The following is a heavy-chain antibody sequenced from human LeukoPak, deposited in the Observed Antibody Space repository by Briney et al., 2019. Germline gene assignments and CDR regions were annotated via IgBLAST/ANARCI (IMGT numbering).Heavy chain of an antibody. D-gene: IGHD3-10*01. CDR3: ARRSVTRWYYSD. CDR2: ISPTGGT. Sequence: SETMSLTCRVAGGSISRYCWSWIRQPPGKGLEWIGYISPTGGTNYNPSLTSRVTVSVDTSKNLFSLKLDPVTAADTAVYFCARRSVTRWYYSDWGQGTLVTVSS. J-gene: IGHJ4*02. CDR1: GGSISRYC. V-gene: IGHV4-4*09.